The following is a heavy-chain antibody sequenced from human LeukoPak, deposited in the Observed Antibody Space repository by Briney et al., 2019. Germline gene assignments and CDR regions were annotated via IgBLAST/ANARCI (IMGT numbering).Heavy chain of an antibody. J-gene: IGHJ4*02. CDR1: GFIFRTHA. CDR3: TREAWRPYLDY. Sequence: PGGSLRLSCTASGFIFRTHAMSWVRQAPGKGLEWLSTITITDGGAYYIDSVKGRFTMSRDNSKNTLYLQMNSLRAEDTAVYYCTREAWRPYLDYWGQGTLVTVSS. V-gene: IGHV3-23*01. D-gene: IGHD3-3*01. CDR2: ITITDGGA.